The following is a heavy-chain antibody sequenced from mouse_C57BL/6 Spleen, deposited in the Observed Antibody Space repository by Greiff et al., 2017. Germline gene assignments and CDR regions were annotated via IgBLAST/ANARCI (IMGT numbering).Heavy chain of an antibody. CDR1: GFTFSDFY. Sequence: EVQVVESGGGLVQSGRSLRLSCATSGFTFSDFYMEWVRQAPGKGLEWIAASRNKANDYTTEYSASVKGRFIVSRDTSQSILYLQMNALRAEDTAIYYCARDAGGSYFDCWGQGTTLTVSS. V-gene: IGHV7-1*01. J-gene: IGHJ2*01. CDR2: SRNKANDYTT. CDR3: ARDAGGSYFDC.